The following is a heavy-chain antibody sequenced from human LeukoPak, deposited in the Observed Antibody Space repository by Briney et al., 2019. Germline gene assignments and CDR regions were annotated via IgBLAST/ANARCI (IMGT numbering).Heavy chain of an antibody. J-gene: IGHJ2*01. CDR3: AKDRTVGASYWYFDL. D-gene: IGHD1-26*01. Sequence: PGGSLRLSCAASGFTFNNYAMSWVRQAPGKGLEWVSAISGSGGSTYYADSVKGRFTISRDGSKNTLFLHMNTLRAEDTAIYYCAKDRTVGASYWYFDLWGRGTLVTVSS. V-gene: IGHV3-23*01. CDR2: ISGSGGST. CDR1: GFTFNNYA.